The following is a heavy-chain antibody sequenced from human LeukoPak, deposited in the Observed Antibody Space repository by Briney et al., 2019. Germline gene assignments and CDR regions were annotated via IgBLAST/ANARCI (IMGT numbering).Heavy chain of an antibody. CDR2: IIPIFGTA. J-gene: IGHJ3*02. Sequence: SVKVSCKASGGTFSSYAISWVRQAPGQGLEWMGRIIPIFGTANYAQKFQGRVTITTDESTSTAYMELSSLRSEDTAVYYCARAVTTVTTDAFDIWGQGTMVTVSS. CDR3: ARAVTTVTTDAFDI. V-gene: IGHV1-69*05. CDR1: GGTFSSYA. D-gene: IGHD4-17*01.